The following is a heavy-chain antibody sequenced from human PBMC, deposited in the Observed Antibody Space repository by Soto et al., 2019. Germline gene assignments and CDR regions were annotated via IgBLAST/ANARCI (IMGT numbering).Heavy chain of an antibody. D-gene: IGHD3-22*01. Sequence: QVQLVESGGGVVQPGRSLRLSCSASGFTFSTSGMHRVRQAPGKGLARVAVISDDGSKKYYADSVKGRFPISRDNSKNTLYLQMNSLRAEDTAVYYCAKEWVYDSSGWSFAYWGQGTLVTVSS. V-gene: IGHV3-30*18. J-gene: IGHJ4*02. CDR3: AKEWVYDSSGWSFAY. CDR2: ISDDGSKK. CDR1: GFTFSTSG.